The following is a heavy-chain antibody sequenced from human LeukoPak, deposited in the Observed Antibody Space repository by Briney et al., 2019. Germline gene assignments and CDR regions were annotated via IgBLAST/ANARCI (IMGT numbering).Heavy chain of an antibody. CDR1: GFTFSSYW. V-gene: IGHV3-74*01. CDR3: ARDRVVSCSTSPDY. CDR2: INTDGSST. Sequence: SGGSLRLSCAASGFTFSSYWMHWVRQAPGKGLVWVSRINTDGSSTTYADSVKGRFTITRDNAKNTLYLQMNSLRAEDTALYYCARDRVVSCSTSPDYWGQGTLVTVSS. D-gene: IGHD2-2*01. J-gene: IGHJ4*02.